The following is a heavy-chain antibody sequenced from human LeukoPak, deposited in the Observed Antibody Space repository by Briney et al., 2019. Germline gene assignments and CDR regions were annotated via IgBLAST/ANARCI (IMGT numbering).Heavy chain of an antibody. CDR3: ARESSRSQGGFDP. V-gene: IGHV1-8*02. D-gene: IGHD2-15*01. Sequence: ASVKVSCKASGYTFTGYYMHWVRQAPGQGLEWMGWMNPNSGNTGYAQKFQGRVTMTRNTSISTAYMELSSLRSEDTAVYYCARESSRSQGGFDPWGQGTLVTVSS. CDR1: GYTFTGYY. J-gene: IGHJ5*02. CDR2: MNPNSGNT.